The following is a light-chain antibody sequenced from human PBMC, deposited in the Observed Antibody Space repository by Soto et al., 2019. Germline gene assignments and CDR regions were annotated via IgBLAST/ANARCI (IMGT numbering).Light chain of an antibody. Sequence: EIVLTQSPATLSLSPGERATLSCRASQSVSSYLAWYQQKPGQAPRLLIYDASNRATGIPARFSGSGSGTDFTLTISSLEPEDFAVYYCQQRSIWPFTFGPGTKVDIK. J-gene: IGKJ3*01. V-gene: IGKV3-11*01. CDR2: DAS. CDR3: QQRSIWPFT. CDR1: QSVSSY.